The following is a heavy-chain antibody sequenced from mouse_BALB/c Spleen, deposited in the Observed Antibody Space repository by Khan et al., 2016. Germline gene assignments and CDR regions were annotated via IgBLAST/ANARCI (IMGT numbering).Heavy chain of an antibody. Sequence: EVKLEESGGGLVQPGGSMKLSCVASGFTFSNYWMNWVRQSPEKGLEWVAEIRLKSNNYATHYAVSVKGRFTISRDDSKSSVYLQMNNVRAEDTGIYYCTRQLGLRDYWGQGTTLTVSS. CDR1: GFTFSNYW. J-gene: IGHJ2*01. V-gene: IGHV6-6*02. D-gene: IGHD3-1*01. CDR3: TRQLGLRDY. CDR2: IRLKSNNYAT.